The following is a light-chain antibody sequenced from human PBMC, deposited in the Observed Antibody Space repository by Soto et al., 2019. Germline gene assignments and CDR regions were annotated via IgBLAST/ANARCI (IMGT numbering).Light chain of an antibody. CDR3: SSYTGTNNARV. J-gene: IGLJ3*02. CDR1: SSDVGGYNY. CDR2: EVN. V-gene: IGLV2-8*01. Sequence: SALTQPPSASGSPGQSVTISCTGTSSDVGGYNYVSWYQQHPGKAPKLMIYEVNKRPSGVPDRFSGSKSDNTASLTVSGLQAEDEADYYCSSYTGTNNARVFGGGTKLTVL.